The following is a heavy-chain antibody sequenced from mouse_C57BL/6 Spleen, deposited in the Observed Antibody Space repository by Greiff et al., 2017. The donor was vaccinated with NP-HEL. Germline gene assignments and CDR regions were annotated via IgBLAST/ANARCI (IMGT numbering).Heavy chain of an antibody. CDR2: IDPSDSYT. D-gene: IGHD1-1*01. Sequence: QVQLKQPGAELVMPGASVKLSCKASGYTFTSYWMHWVKQRPGQGLEWIGEIDPSDSYTNYNQKFKGKSTLTVDKSSSPAYMQLSSLTSEDSAVYYCARRGYGSSFDYWGQGTTLTVSS. CDR3: ARRGYGSSFDY. J-gene: IGHJ2*01. CDR1: GYTFTSYW. V-gene: IGHV1-69*01.